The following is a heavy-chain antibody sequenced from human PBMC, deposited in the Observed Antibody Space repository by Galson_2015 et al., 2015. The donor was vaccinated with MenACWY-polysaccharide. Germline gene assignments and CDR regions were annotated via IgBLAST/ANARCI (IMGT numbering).Heavy chain of an antibody. V-gene: IGHV1-2*02. CDR3: TRGGGRYYVDY. Sequence: SVKVSCKASGYTFSDCYIHWVRQAPGQGLEWMGWINPNGGGTNYEQKYQARVTMTRDTFINTAYMELSRLSSDDTAVYYCTRGGGRYYVDYWGQGTLVTVSS. J-gene: IGHJ4*02. D-gene: IGHD6-19*01. CDR2: INPNGGGT. CDR1: GYTFSDCY.